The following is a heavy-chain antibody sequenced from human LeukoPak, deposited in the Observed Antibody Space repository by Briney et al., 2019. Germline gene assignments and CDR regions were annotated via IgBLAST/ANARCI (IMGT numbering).Heavy chain of an antibody. V-gene: IGHV5-51*01. CDR3: ARSSTYSPYYFDS. D-gene: IGHD2-2*01. J-gene: IGHJ4*01. CDR2: IYPPDSDT. Sequence: RGESLKIPCKASGYLFRKNWIGWVRQMPGKGLEWMGIIYPPDSDTRYGREFQGQVTISVDESINTAYLQWSSLKASDTAMYYCARSSTYSPYYFDSWGQGTLVTVSS. CDR1: GYLFRKNW.